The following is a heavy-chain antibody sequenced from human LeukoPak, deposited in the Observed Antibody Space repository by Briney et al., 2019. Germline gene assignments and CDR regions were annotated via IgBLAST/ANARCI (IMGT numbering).Heavy chain of an antibody. Sequence: PSETLSLTCTVSGGSISSGSYYWSWIRQPAGTGLEWLGRIYTSGSTNYNPSLKSRGTISVDTSKNQFSLKLSSVTAADTAVYYCARARIAAAGPPYFDYWGQGTLVTVSS. D-gene: IGHD6-13*01. V-gene: IGHV4-61*02. J-gene: IGHJ4*02. CDR2: IYTSGST. CDR1: GGSISSGSYY. CDR3: ARARIAAAGPPYFDY.